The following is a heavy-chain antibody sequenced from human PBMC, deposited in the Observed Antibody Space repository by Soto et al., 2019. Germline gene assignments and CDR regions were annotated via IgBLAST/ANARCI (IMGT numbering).Heavy chain of an antibody. J-gene: IGHJ4*02. CDR3: ARAFWGSYPLFDY. Sequence: ASVKVSCTASGYTFTGYYMHWVRQAPGQGLEWMGWINPNSGGTNYAQKFQGWVTMTRDTSISTAYMELSRLRSDDTAVYYCARAFWGSYPLFDYWGQGTLVTV. CDR2: INPNSGGT. V-gene: IGHV1-2*04. D-gene: IGHD3-16*02. CDR1: GYTFTGYY.